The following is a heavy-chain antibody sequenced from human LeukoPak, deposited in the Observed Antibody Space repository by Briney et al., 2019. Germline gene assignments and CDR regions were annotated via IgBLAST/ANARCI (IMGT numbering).Heavy chain of an antibody. CDR1: GGSISSYY. D-gene: IGHD6-13*01. Sequence: PSETLSLTCTVSGGSISSYYWSWIRQPPVKGLEWIGYIYYSGTTNYNPSLKSRVTISVDTSKNQFSLKLSSVIAADTAVYYCARGVYIAAAQYGYWGQGTLVTVSS. CDR3: ARGVYIAAAQYGY. V-gene: IGHV4-59*01. J-gene: IGHJ4*02. CDR2: IYYSGTT.